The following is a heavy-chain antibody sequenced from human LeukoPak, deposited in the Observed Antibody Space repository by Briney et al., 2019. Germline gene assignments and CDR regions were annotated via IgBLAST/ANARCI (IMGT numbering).Heavy chain of an antibody. Sequence: PSETLSLTCAVYGGSFSGYYWSWIRQPPGKGLEWIGEINHSGSTNYNPSLKSRVTISVDKSKNQFSLKLSSVTAADTAVYYCARSYSYGYGPFDYWGQGTLVTVSS. D-gene: IGHD5-18*01. CDR1: GGSFSGYY. CDR3: ARSYSYGYGPFDY. CDR2: INHSGST. J-gene: IGHJ4*02. V-gene: IGHV4-34*01.